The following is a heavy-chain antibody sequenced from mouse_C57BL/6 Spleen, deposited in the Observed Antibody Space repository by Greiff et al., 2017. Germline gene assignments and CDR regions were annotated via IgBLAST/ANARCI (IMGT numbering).Heavy chain of an antibody. J-gene: IGHJ1*03. CDR2: ISSGGDYI. CDR1: GFTFSSYA. V-gene: IGHV5-9-1*02. Sequence: EVQGVESGEGLVKPGGSLKLSCAASGFTFSSYAMSWVRQTPEERLEWVAYISSGGDYIYYADTVKGRFTISRDNARHTLYLQMSSLKSEDTAMYYCTRRHLSEYFDVWGTGTTVTVAS. D-gene: IGHD6-1*01. CDR3: TRRHLSEYFDV.